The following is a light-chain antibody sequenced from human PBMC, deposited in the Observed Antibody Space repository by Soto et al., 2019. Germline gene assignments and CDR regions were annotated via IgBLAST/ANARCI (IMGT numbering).Light chain of an antibody. Sequence: QSALTQPASVSGSPGQSITISCTGTSSDVGGYNYVSWYQQHPGKAPKLMIYEVSHRPSGVSNRFSGSKSGNTASLTISGLQAEDEADYYCISYTVSSLYVFGTGTKLTVL. J-gene: IGLJ1*01. V-gene: IGLV2-14*01. CDR1: SSDVGGYNY. CDR2: EVS. CDR3: ISYTVSSLYV.